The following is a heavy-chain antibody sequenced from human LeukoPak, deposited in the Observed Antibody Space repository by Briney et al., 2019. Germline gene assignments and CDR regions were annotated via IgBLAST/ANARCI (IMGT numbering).Heavy chain of an antibody. CDR1: GDSISTSNSY. D-gene: IGHD3-10*01. Sequence: SETLSLTCTVSGDSISTSNSYWGWIRQPPGKGLEWIGSIYYSGSTNYNPSLKSRVTISVDTSKNQFSLKLSSVTAADTAVYYCARGPPRPYYYGSGSYYNYYFDYWGQGTLVTVSS. CDR3: ARGPPRPYYYGSGSYYNYYFDY. CDR2: IYYSGST. J-gene: IGHJ4*02. V-gene: IGHV4-39*07.